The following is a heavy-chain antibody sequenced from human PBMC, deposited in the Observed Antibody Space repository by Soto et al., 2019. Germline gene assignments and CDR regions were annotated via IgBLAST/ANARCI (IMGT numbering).Heavy chain of an antibody. D-gene: IGHD5-18*01. V-gene: IGHV3-23*01. J-gene: IGHJ4*02. Sequence: GGSLRLSCAASGFTFSSYAMSWVRQAPGKGLEWVSAISGSGGSTYYADSVKGRFTISRDNSKNTLYLQMNSLRAEDTAVYYCAKDSTGYSYGSDPFDYWGQGTLVTVSS. CDR2: ISGSGGST. CDR3: AKDSTGYSYGSDPFDY. CDR1: GFTFSSYA.